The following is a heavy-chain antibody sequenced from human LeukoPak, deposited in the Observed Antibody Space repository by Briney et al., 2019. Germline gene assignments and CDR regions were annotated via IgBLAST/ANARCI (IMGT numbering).Heavy chain of an antibody. Sequence: PGGSLRLSCAASGFTFSNYWVSWVRQAPGKGLEWVANIKDDGSEKYYVDSVKGRFTISRDSAKNSLYLQMNSLRDEDTAMYYCARTIRGYWGQGTLVTVSS. CDR2: IKDDGSEK. CDR3: ARTIRGY. V-gene: IGHV3-7*01. CDR1: GFTFSNYW. D-gene: IGHD3-10*01. J-gene: IGHJ4*02.